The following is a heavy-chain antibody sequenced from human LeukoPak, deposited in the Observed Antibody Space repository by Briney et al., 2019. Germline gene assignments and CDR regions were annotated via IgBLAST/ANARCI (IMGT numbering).Heavy chain of an antibody. J-gene: IGHJ4*02. D-gene: IGHD6-13*01. Sequence: GGSLRLSCAASGFTFSKYWMLWVRQAPGKGLESVSRINTDGTVTTYADSVKGRFTVSRDNAKNTLYLQMNSLRVEDTAVYYCARGYSSNYRVDYWGQGTLVTVSS. CDR3: ARGYSSNYRVDY. V-gene: IGHV3-74*01. CDR1: GFTFSKYW. CDR2: INTDGTVT.